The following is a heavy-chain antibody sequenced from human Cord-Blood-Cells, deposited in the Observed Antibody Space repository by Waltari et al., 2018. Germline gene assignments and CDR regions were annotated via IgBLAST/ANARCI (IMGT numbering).Heavy chain of an antibody. D-gene: IGHD2-8*01. CDR3: AREWGYCTNGVCYTGAAFDI. J-gene: IGHJ3*02. CDR2: IIPIFGTA. CDR1: GGTFSSYA. V-gene: IGHV1-69*06. Sequence: QVQLVQSGAEVKKPGSSVKVSCKASGGTFSSYAISWVRQAPGQGLEWMGGIIPIFGTANYAQKFQGRVTITADKSTSTAYMELSSLRSEDTAVYYCAREWGYCTNGVCYTGAAFDIWGQGTMVTVSS.